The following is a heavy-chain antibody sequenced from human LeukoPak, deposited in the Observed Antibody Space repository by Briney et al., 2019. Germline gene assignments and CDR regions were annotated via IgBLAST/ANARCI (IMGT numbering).Heavy chain of an antibody. CDR2: IKSRTDGGTT. CDR3: TARYCRSTSCYGEYFQR. D-gene: IGHD2-2*01. J-gene: IGHJ1*01. Sequence: TSGGSLRLSCAASGFTFSNAWMNWVRQAPGKGLEWVGRIKSRTDGGTTDYAAPVKGRFTISRDDSKNTLYLQMNSLKTEDTAVYYCTARYCRSTSCYGEYFQRWGQGTLVTVSS. V-gene: IGHV3-15*01. CDR1: GFTFSNAW.